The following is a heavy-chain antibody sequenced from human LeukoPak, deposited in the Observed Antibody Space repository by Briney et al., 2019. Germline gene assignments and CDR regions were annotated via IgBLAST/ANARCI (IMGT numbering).Heavy chain of an antibody. D-gene: IGHD3-22*01. V-gene: IGHV1-46*01. CDR1: GYTFTSYY. Sequence: GASVKVSCKASGYTFTSYYMHWVRQAPGQGLEWMGIINPSGGSTSYAQKFQGRVTMTRDMSTSTVYMELSSLRSEDTAVYYCARVGGPYYYDSSGFGEYDYWGQGTLVTVSS. CDR3: ARVGGPYYYDSSGFGEYDY. J-gene: IGHJ4*02. CDR2: INPSGGST.